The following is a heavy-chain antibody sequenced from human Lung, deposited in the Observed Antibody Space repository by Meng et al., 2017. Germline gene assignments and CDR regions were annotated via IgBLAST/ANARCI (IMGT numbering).Heavy chain of an antibody. D-gene: IGHD3-22*01. CDR1: GGTFSSSA. Sequence: LVESGAEVTMPESPVKVSCKASGGTFSSSAISWVRQAPGQGLEWMGGIIPLFDTTHYAQNFQGRVSITADESTRTAYMELSSLRSEDTAVYYCARALGLTTMMTYWGQGTLVTVSS. CDR3: ARALGLTTMMTY. J-gene: IGHJ4*02. CDR2: IIPLFDTT. V-gene: IGHV1-69*01.